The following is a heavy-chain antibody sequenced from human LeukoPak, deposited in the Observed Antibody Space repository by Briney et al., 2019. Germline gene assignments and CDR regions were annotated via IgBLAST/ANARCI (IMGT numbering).Heavy chain of an antibody. J-gene: IGHJ4*02. Sequence: GGSLRLSCAASGFTFSSYSMNWVRQAPGKGLEWVSYITSGSSTIYYADSVKGRFTISRDDARNSLYLQMNSLRAEDTAVYYCARVLWGARGDYWGQGTVVTVSS. CDR2: ITSGSSTI. D-gene: IGHD3-10*01. CDR3: ARVLWGARGDY. CDR1: GFTFSSYS. V-gene: IGHV3-48*01.